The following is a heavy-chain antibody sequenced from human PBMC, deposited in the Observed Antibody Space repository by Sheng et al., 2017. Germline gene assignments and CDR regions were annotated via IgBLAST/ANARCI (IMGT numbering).Heavy chain of an antibody. CDR3: ARGHPNYDFWSGYALRKNVYFDY. J-gene: IGHJ4*02. CDR1: GGSFSGYY. V-gene: IGHV4-34*01. D-gene: IGHD3-3*01. CDR2: INHSGST. Sequence: QVQLQQWGAGLLKPSETLSLTCAVYGGSFSGYYWSWIRQPPGKGLEWIGEINHSGSTNYNPSLKSRVTISVDTSKNQFSLKLSSVTAADTAVYYCARGHPNYDFWSGYALRKNVYFDYWGQGTLVTVSS.